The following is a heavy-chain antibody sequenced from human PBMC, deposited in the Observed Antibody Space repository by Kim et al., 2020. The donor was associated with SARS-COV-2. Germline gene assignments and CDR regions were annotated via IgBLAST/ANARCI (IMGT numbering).Heavy chain of an antibody. CDR2: INHSGST. CDR1: GGSFSGYY. D-gene: IGHD2-21*01. Sequence: SETLSLTCAVYGGSFSGYYWSWIRQPPGKGLEWIGEINHSGSTNYNPSLKSRVTISVDTSKNQFSLKLSSVTAADTAVYYCARGLGGNSDYWGQGTLVTVSS. CDR3: ARGLGGNSDY. V-gene: IGHV4-34*01. J-gene: IGHJ4*02.